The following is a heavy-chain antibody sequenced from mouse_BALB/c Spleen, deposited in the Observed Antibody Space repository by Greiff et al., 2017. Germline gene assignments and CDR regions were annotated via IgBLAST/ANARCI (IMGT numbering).Heavy chain of an antibody. V-gene: IGHV1-9*01. CDR3: ARYGELGLQMDY. D-gene: IGHD3-1*01. CDR1: GYTFSSYW. CDR2: ILPGSGST. Sequence: QVQLKESGAELMKPGASVKISCKATGYTFSSYWIEWVKQRPGHGLEWIGEILPGSGSTNYNEKFKGKATFTADTSSNTAYMQLSSLTSEDSAVYYCARYGELGLQMDYWGQGTSVTVSS. J-gene: IGHJ4*01.